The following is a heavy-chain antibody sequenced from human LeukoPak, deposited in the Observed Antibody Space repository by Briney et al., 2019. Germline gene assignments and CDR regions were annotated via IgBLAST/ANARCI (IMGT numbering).Heavy chain of an antibody. V-gene: IGHV4-59*01. CDR3: ARGGVPTVTTRWFDP. D-gene: IGHD4-17*01. CDR2: IYYSGST. Sequence: PSETLSLTCTVSGGSISSYYWSWIRQPPGKRLEWIGYIYYSGSTNHNPSLKSRVTISVDTSKNQFSLKLSSVTAADTAVYYCARGGVPTVTTRWFDPWGQGILVTVSS. CDR1: GGSISSYY. J-gene: IGHJ5*02.